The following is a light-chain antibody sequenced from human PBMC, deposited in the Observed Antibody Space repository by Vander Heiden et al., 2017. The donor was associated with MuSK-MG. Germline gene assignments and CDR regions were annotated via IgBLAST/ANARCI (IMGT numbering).Light chain of an antibody. CDR3: QQRSNCPLT. Sequence: EIVLTQSPATLSLSPGERVTLSCRASQSVSSCLAWYQLIPGQAPRLLIYDASRFSSGGSRADFTLTISSLEPEDFAVYYCQQRSNCPLTFGGGTKVEIK. CDR2: DAS. CDR1: QSVSSC. V-gene: IGKV3-11*01. J-gene: IGKJ4*01.